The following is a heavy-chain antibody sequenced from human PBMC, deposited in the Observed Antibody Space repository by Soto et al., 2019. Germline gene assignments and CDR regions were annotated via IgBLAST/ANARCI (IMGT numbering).Heavy chain of an antibody. Sequence: QVQLVESGGGVVQPGTSLRLSCAASGFTFKTHAMHWVRQAPGKGLEWVAVIAYDGNEKFYADSVKGRFTISRDNSKNALDLQINTLRNEDTAVYYCGKDVGDYVPYYYGVDVWGQGTTVTVSS. CDR1: GFTFKTHA. CDR2: IAYDGNEK. D-gene: IGHD1-26*01. J-gene: IGHJ6*02. V-gene: IGHV3-30*18. CDR3: GKDVGDYVPYYYGVDV.